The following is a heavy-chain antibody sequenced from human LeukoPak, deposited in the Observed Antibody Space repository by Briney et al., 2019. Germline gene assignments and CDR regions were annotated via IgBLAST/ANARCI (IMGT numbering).Heavy chain of an antibody. CDR3: AKEWGYDFWSGYYTGSKFDY. CDR1: GFTFSDYY. CDR2: ISSSGSNM. J-gene: IGHJ4*02. Sequence: GGSLRLSCAASGFTFSDYYMSWIRQAPGKGLEWVSYISSSGSNMYYADSVKGRFTISRDNSKNTLYLQMNSLRAEDTAVYYCAKEWGYDFWSGYYTGSKFDYWGQGTLVTVSS. D-gene: IGHD3-3*01. V-gene: IGHV3-11*01.